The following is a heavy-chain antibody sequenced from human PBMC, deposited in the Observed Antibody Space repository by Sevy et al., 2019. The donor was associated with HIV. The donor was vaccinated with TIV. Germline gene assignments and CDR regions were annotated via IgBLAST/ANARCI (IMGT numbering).Heavy chain of an antibody. CDR3: AKDRAVLVGDAFDL. D-gene: IGHD2-15*01. CDR2: ISGSGGST. Sequence: GGSLRFSCAASEITLSNYAMNWVRQAPGRGLEWVSAISGSGGSTYYADSVKGRFTISRDNSKNTLSLQMHSLRVEDTAVYYCAKDRAVLVGDAFDLWGQGTMVTVSS. CDR1: EITLSNYA. J-gene: IGHJ3*01. V-gene: IGHV3-23*01.